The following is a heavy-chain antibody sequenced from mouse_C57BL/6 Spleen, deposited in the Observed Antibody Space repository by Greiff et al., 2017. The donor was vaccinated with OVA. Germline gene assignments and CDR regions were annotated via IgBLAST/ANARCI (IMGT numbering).Heavy chain of an antibody. D-gene: IGHD1-1*01. CDR1: GYAFSSSW. V-gene: IGHV1-82*01. CDR2: IYPGDGDT. Sequence: QVQLKESGPELVKPGASVKISCKASGYAFSSSWMNWVKQRPGKGLEWIGRIYPGDGDTNYNGKFKGKATLTADKSSSTAYLQLSSLTSEDSAVYFCARSATTVVAHWYFDGWGTGTTVTVSS. J-gene: IGHJ1*03. CDR3: ARSATTVVAHWYFDG.